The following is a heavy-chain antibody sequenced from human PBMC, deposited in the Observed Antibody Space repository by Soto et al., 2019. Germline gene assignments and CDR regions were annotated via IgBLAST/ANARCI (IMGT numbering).Heavy chain of an antibody. D-gene: IGHD5-18*01. J-gene: IGHJ3*02. CDR3: AKDGSYGYFDAFDI. Sequence: GGSLRLSCVASGFSFRTYAMSWVRQAPGKGLEWVSAITGSGSGTYYADSVKGRFTISRDNSKNTLYLQMNSLRAEDTAVYYCAKDGSYGYFDAFDIWGQGTMVTV. V-gene: IGHV3-23*01. CDR1: GFSFRTYA. CDR2: ITGSGSGT.